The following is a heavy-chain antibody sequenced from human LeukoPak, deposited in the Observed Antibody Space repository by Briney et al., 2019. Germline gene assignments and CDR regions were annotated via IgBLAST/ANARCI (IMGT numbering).Heavy chain of an antibody. CDR1: GGSISSSGYY. Sequence: SETLSLTCTVSGGSISSSGYYWGWIRQPPGRGLEWIGSIYYSGSTYYNPSLKSRVTISVDTSKSQFSLKLSSVTAADTAVYYCATRSLYCSGGSCYVSETRYYYMDVWGKGTTVTVSS. J-gene: IGHJ6*03. CDR3: ATRSLYCSGGSCYVSETRYYYMDV. CDR2: IYYSGST. V-gene: IGHV4-39*07. D-gene: IGHD2-15*01.